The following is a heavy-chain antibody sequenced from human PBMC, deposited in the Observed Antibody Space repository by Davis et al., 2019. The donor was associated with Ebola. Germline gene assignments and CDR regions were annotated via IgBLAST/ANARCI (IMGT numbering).Heavy chain of an antibody. CDR1: GFTFSNAW. CDR2: IKQDGSEK. D-gene: IGHD2-15*01. CDR3: AREIVVVVAATRGGGMDV. Sequence: PGGSLRLSCAASGFTFSNAWMNWVRQAPGKGLEWVANIKQDGSEKYYVDSVKGRFTISRDNAKNSLYLQMNSLRAEDTAVYYCAREIVVVVAATRGGGMDVWGQGTTVTVSS. J-gene: IGHJ6*02. V-gene: IGHV3-7*01.